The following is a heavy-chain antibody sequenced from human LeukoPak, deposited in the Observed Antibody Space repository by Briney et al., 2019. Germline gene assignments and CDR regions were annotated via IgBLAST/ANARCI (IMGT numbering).Heavy chain of an antibody. CDR1: GFSFSNYW. J-gene: IGHJ3*02. V-gene: IGHV3-7*03. Sequence: GGSLRLSCAASGFSFSNYWMNWVRQASGKGLEWVANIKYDASEQYYVDSVKGRFTISRDNAKNSLYLQMNILRAEDTAVYYCARDSVRGRPLVAFDIWGQGTMVTVSS. CDR3: ARDSVRGRPLVAFDI. CDR2: IKYDASEQ. D-gene: IGHD3-10*01.